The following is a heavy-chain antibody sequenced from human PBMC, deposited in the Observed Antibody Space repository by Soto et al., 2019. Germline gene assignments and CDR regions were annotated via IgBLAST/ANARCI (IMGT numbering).Heavy chain of an antibody. CDR3: ARGSNYYGSGSYYNDYFDY. CDR1: GGSFSGYY. J-gene: IGHJ4*02. D-gene: IGHD3-10*01. CDR2: INHSGST. V-gene: IGHV4-34*01. Sequence: PSETLSLTCAVYGGSFSGYYWSWIRQPPGKGLEWIGEINHSGSTNYNPSLKSRVTISVDTSKNQFSLKLSSVTAADTAVYYCARGSNYYGSGSYYNDYFDYWGQGTLVTVSS.